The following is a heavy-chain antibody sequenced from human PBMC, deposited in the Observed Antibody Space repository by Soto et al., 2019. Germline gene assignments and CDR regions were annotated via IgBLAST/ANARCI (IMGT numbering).Heavy chain of an antibody. D-gene: IGHD2-2*02. J-gene: IGHJ4*02. CDR2: INAGNGNT. CDR3: AKSATVPAAIAY. CDR1: GYTFTRYA. V-gene: IGHV1-3*01. Sequence: QVKLVQSGAEVKKPGASVKVSCKASGYTFTRYAMHWVRQAPGQRLEWMGWINAGNGNTKYSQKFQGRVTITRDTSASTAYMELSSLRSEDTAVYYCAKSATVPAAIAYWGQGTLVTVS.